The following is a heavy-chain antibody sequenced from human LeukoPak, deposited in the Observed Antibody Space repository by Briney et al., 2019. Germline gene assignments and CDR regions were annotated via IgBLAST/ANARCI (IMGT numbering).Heavy chain of an antibody. Sequence: GGSLRLSCAASGFTFSSYEMNWVRQAPGKGLEWVSYISSRGSTIYYADSVKGRFTISRDNAKNSLYLQMNSLRAEDTAVYYCARDGYYDILTGYYNVWGQGTLVTVSS. CDR1: GFTFSSYE. CDR3: ARDGYYDILTGYYNV. CDR2: ISSRGSTI. D-gene: IGHD3-9*01. J-gene: IGHJ4*02. V-gene: IGHV3-48*03.